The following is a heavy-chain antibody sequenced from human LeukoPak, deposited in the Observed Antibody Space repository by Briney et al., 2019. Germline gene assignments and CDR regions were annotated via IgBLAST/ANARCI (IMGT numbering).Heavy chain of an antibody. J-gene: IGHJ4*02. D-gene: IGHD1-26*01. CDR1: GYTFTSYG. Sequence: GASVKVSCKASGYTFTSYGISWVRQAPGQGLEWMGWISAYNGNTNYAQKLQGRVTMTTDTSTSTAYMELRSLRSDDTAVYYCARVPLVGATRGATDYWGQGTLVTVSS. V-gene: IGHV1-18*01. CDR3: ARVPLVGATRGATDY. CDR2: ISAYNGNT.